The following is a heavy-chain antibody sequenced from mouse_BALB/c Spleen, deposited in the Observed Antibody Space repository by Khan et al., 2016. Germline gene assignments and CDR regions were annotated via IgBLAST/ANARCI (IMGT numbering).Heavy chain of an antibody. V-gene: IGHV1-87*01. Sequence: QVQLQQSGAELARPGASVKLSCKASGYTFTSYWMQWVKQRPGQGLEWIGTIYPGDGDTRYTQKFKGKATLTADKSSSTAYMQLSSLASEAFAVYYCARGGSSYSSSAYWGQGTLVTVSA. D-gene: IGHD1-1*01. CDR1: GYTFTSYW. CDR2: IYPGDGDT. CDR3: ARGGSSYSSSAY. J-gene: IGHJ3*01.